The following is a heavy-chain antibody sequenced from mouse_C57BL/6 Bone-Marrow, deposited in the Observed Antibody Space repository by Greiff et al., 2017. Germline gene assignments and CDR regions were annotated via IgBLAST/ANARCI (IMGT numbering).Heavy chain of an antibody. Sequence: EVMLEESGGDLVKPGGSLKLSCAASGFTFSSYGMSWVRQTPDKRLEWVATISSGGSYTYYPDRVKGRFTITRDKSKNTLYLQMSRLKSEDTAMYYCAKHTAVVTDYAMDYWGQGTSVTVSS. J-gene: IGHJ4*01. D-gene: IGHD1-1*01. CDR2: ISSGGSYT. CDR1: GFTFSSYG. CDR3: AKHTAVVTDYAMDY. V-gene: IGHV5-6*02.